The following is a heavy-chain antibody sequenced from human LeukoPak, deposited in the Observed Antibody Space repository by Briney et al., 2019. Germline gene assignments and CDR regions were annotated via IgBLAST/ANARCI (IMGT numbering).Heavy chain of an antibody. CDR3: ARGEYDILTGYYIWFDY. CDR2: MNPNSGNT. D-gene: IGHD3-9*01. V-gene: IGHV1-8*03. J-gene: IGHJ4*02. Sequence: GASVKVSCKASGYAFTSYDINWVRQATGQGLEWMGWMNPNSGNTGYAQKFQGRVTITRNTSISTAYMELSSLRSEDTAVYYCARGEYDILTGYYIWFDYWGQGTLVTVSS. CDR1: GYAFTSYD.